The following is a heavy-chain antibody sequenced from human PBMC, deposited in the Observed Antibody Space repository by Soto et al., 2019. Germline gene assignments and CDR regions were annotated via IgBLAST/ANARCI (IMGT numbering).Heavy chain of an antibody. Sequence: PSETLSLTCTVSGGSISSRSYYWGWIRQPPGKGLEWIGNIYYSGSAYQNPSLKSRVTISVDTSKNQFSLKLSSVTAADTAVYYRETSIAARPTWCFDPWGQGTLVTVSS. CDR1: GGSISSRSYY. CDR2: IYYSGSA. D-gene: IGHD6-6*01. V-gene: IGHV4-39*07. J-gene: IGHJ5*02. CDR3: ETSIAARPTWCFDP.